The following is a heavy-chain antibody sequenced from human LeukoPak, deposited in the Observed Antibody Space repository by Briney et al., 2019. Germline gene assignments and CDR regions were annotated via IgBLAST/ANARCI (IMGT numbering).Heavy chain of an antibody. D-gene: IGHD5-24*01. J-gene: IGHJ3*02. CDR3: ATVAPDNYGLGAFDI. Sequence: SVKVSCKASGGTFSSYTISGVRQAPGQGLEWMGRIIPILCIANYAQKFQGRVTLTADKSTRTAYMELSSLRSEDTAVYYCATVAPDNYGLGAFDIWGQGTMVTVSS. CDR1: GGTFSSYT. CDR2: IIPILCIA. V-gene: IGHV1-69*02.